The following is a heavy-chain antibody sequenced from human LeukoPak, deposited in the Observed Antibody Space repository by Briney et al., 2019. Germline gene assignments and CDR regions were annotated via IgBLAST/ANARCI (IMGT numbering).Heavy chain of an antibody. J-gene: IGHJ4*02. Sequence: ASVNVSCKASVYRFTSYVISWVRQAPGQGLEWMGWISGYNGNTNYAQKLQGRVTMTTDTSTSTAYMELRSLKSDDTDVYYCAREYCSTTRCYMADYWGQGTLVTVSS. D-gene: IGHD2-2*01. CDR1: VYRFTSYV. CDR3: AREYCSTTRCYMADY. CDR2: ISGYNGNT. V-gene: IGHV1-18*01.